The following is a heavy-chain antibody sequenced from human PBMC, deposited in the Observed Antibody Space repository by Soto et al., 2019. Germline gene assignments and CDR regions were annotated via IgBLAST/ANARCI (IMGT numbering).Heavy chain of an antibody. V-gene: IGHV1-18*04. CDR2: ISPYNDNT. CDR3: ARDKRPTFYYNGMDL. J-gene: IGHJ6*02. Sequence: SVKVSCKASGYTFISYGVNWVRQAPGQGLEWMGWISPYNDNTNYARKVQGRVTLTTDTSASTAYMELRSLTSDDTAVYYCARDKRPTFYYNGMDLWGQGTTVTVSS. CDR1: GYTFISYG.